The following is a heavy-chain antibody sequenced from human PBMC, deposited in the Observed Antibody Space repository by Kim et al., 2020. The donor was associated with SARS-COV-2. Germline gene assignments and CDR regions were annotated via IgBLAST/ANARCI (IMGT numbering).Heavy chain of an antibody. V-gene: IGHV4-61*02. Sequence: SETLSLTCTVSGGSISSGSYYWSWIRQPAGKGLEWIGRIYTSGSTNYNPSLKSRVTISVDTSKNQFSLKLSSVTAADTAVYYCARDMYGGNGSGRLNWYFDLWGRGTLVTVSS. J-gene: IGHJ2*01. D-gene: IGHD2-15*01. CDR2: IYTSGST. CDR1: GGSISSGSYY. CDR3: ARDMYGGNGSGRLNWYFDL.